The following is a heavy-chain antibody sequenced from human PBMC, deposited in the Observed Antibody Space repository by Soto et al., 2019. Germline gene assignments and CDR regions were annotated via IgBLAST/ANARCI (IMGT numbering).Heavy chain of an antibody. Sequence: ASVKVSCKASGYTFTSYDINWVRQATGQGLEWMGWMNPNSGNTGYAQKFQGRVTMTRNTSISTAYMELSSLRSEDTAVYYCASSTAMVMGRDDYWGQGTLVTVSS. J-gene: IGHJ4*02. CDR1: GYTFTSYD. V-gene: IGHV1-8*01. D-gene: IGHD5-18*01. CDR2: MNPNSGNT. CDR3: ASSTAMVMGRDDY.